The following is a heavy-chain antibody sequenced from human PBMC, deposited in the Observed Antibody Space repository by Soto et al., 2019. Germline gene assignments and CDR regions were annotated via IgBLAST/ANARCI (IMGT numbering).Heavy chain of an antibody. Sequence: SETLSLTCTVSGGSISSYYWSWIRQPPGKGLEWIGYIYYSGSTNYNPSLKSRVTISVDTSKNQFSLKLSSVTAADTAVYYCARVITMIANWFDPWGQGTLVTVSS. CDR2: IYYSGST. J-gene: IGHJ5*02. D-gene: IGHD3-22*01. CDR1: GGSISSYY. V-gene: IGHV4-59*01. CDR3: ARVITMIANWFDP.